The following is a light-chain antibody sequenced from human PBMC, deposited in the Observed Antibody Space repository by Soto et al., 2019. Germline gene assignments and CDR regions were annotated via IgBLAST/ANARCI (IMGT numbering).Light chain of an antibody. CDR2: SAS. V-gene: IGKV1-39*01. CDR1: HDISTC. CDR3: QQSFNTLT. Sequence: DIQMTQSPSSLSAAVGDRVTITCRASHDISTCLCWYQQRPGKAPKLLMYSASILQSGVPPRFSGSGSGTDFTLTISSLQPEDIATYYCQQSFNTLTFGGGTKVEIK. J-gene: IGKJ4*01.